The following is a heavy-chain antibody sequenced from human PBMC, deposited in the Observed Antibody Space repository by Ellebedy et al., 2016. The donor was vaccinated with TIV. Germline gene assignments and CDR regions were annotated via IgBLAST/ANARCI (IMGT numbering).Heavy chain of an antibody. Sequence: ASVKVSCXASGGTFSSYAMHWVRQAPGQRLEWMGWINAGNGNTKYSQKFQGRVTITRDTSASTAYMELSSLRSEDTAVYYCARVAYSGSKGVFDYWGQGTLVTVSS. J-gene: IGHJ4*02. D-gene: IGHD1-26*01. V-gene: IGHV1-3*01. CDR2: INAGNGNT. CDR1: GGTFSSYA. CDR3: ARVAYSGSKGVFDY.